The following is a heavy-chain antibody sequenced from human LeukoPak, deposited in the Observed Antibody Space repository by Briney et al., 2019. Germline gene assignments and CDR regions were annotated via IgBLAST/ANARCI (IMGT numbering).Heavy chain of an antibody. J-gene: IGHJ6*02. Sequence: SVKVSCTASGGTFSSYTISWVRQAPGQGLEWMGRIIPILGIANYAQKFQGRVTITAGKSTSTAYMELSSLRSEDTAVYYCARARGDYDSSGYYYYYYGRDVWGQGTTVTVSS. CDR1: GGTFSSYT. V-gene: IGHV1-69*02. CDR3: ARARGDYDSSGYYYYYYGRDV. D-gene: IGHD3-22*01. CDR2: IIPILGIA.